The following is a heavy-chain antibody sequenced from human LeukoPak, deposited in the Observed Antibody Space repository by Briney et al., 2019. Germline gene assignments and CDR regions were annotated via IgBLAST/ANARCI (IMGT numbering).Heavy chain of an antibody. CDR1: GFTFSNDW. J-gene: IGHJ5*02. V-gene: IGHV3-7*04. Sequence: PGGSLRLSCAASGFTFSNDWMSWVRQAPGKGLEWVATMTQDGSEKYYVDSVKGRFSISRDNAKNSLYLQMNSLRVEDTAVFYCVRGYCSSASCYPTYFDPWGQGTLVTVSS. CDR2: MTQDGSEK. D-gene: IGHD2-2*01. CDR3: VRGYCSSASCYPTYFDP.